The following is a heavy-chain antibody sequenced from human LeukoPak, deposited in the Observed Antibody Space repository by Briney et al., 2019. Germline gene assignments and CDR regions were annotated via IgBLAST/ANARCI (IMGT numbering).Heavy chain of an antibody. D-gene: IGHD5-18*01. CDR1: GGSISSSSYY. CDR2: IYYNGNT. CDR3: ARGMGGYSYPHWYFDL. V-gene: IGHV4-39*07. J-gene: IGHJ2*01. Sequence: SETLSLTCTVSGGSISSSSYYWGWIRQPPGKGLEWIGSIYYNGNTFYNPSLKSRVTISVDTSKNQLSLKLSSVTAADTAVYYCARGMGGYSYPHWYFDLWGRGTLVTVSS.